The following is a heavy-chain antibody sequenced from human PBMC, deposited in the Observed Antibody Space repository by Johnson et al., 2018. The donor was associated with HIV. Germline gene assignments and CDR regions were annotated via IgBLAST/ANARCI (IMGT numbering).Heavy chain of an antibody. V-gene: IGHV3-30*04. J-gene: IGHJ3*02. CDR2: ISYSGSNK. D-gene: IGHD3-10*01. Sequence: VQLVESGGGVVQPGRSLRLSCAASGFTFSSFAMHWVRQTPGNGLEWVSIISYSGSNKYYADSVKGRFTISRDNSKNTLYLQMNTLRAEDTAVYYCARGGVLHDGFDIWGQGTMVTVSS. CDR1: GFTFSSFA. CDR3: ARGGVLHDGFDI.